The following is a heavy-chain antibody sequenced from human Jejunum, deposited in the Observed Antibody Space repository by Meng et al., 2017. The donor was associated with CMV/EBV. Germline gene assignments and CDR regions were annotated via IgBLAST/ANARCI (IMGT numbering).Heavy chain of an antibody. J-gene: IGHJ6*02. CDR1: FNTYA. CDR3: ATKGRYCSGRNCYYYGMDV. V-gene: IGHV1-69*05. Sequence: FNTYAISLVRHATGQGLEWMGRIVPNYKIVTDAQSFQGRVTITTDGPKSTVYMELSSLETEDTAVYYCATKGRYCSGRNCYYYGMDVWGQGTTVTVSS. CDR2: IVPNYKIV. D-gene: IGHD2-15*01.